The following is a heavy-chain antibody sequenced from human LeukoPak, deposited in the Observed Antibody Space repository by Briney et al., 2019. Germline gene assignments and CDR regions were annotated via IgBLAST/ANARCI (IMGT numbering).Heavy chain of an antibody. D-gene: IGHD6-6*01. V-gene: IGHV4-59*01. Sequence: SETLSLTCSVSGGSISSYYWSWIRQPPGKGLEWIGYIYYSGSTNYNPSLKSRVTISVDTSKNQFSLKLSSVTAADTAVYYCARGRQYSTTSYYYYYYMDVWGKGTTVTVSS. CDR3: ARGRQYSTTSYYYYYYMDV. CDR1: GGSISSYY. CDR2: IYYSGST. J-gene: IGHJ6*03.